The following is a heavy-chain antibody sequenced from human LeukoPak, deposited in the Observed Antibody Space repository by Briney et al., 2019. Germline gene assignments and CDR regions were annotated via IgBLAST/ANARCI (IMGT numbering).Heavy chain of an antibody. CDR1: GFTFDDYA. CDR2: ISWNSGSI. V-gene: IGHV3-9*01. Sequence: GGSLRLSCAASGFTFDDYAMHWVRQAPGKGLEWVSGISWNSGSIGYADSVKGRFTISRDNAKNSLYLQMNSLRAEDTALYYCAKDMGGVGGGFDYWGQGTLVTVSS. J-gene: IGHJ4*02. D-gene: IGHD3-10*01. CDR3: AKDMGGVGGGFDY.